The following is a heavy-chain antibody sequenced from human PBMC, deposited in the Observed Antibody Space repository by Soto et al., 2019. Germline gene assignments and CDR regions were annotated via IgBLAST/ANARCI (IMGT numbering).Heavy chain of an antibody. CDR3: ARFNGSGTNYYMEV. CDR1: GYMFTSYG. CDR2: ISVNNGNT. D-gene: IGHD3-10*01. V-gene: IGHV1-18*01. Sequence: QVQLVQSGAELKKPGASAKVSCKASGYMFTSYGISWVRQAPGQGLEWMAWISVNNGNTNYAQKFQGRVTMTTDTSTHTAHMELRSLRYADTPVYYCARFNGSGTNYYMEVWGKGTTVIVSS. J-gene: IGHJ6*03.